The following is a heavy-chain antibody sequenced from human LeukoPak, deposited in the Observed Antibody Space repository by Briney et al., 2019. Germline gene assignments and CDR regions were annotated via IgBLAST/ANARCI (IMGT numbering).Heavy chain of an antibody. CDR1: GGSISSSSYY. CDR2: IYYSGST. J-gene: IGHJ4*02. D-gene: IGHD3-10*01. V-gene: IGHV4-39*07. CDR3: ARALGGSRFGELRYFDY. Sequence: SETLSLTCTVSGGSISSSSYYWGWIRQPPGKGLEWIGSIYYSGSTYYNPSLKSQVTMSVDTSKNQFSLKLTSVTAADTAVYYCARALGGSRFGELRYFDYWGQGTLVTVSS.